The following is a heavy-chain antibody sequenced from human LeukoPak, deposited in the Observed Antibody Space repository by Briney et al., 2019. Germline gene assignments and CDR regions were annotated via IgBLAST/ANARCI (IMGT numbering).Heavy chain of an antibody. J-gene: IGHJ6*02. CDR1: GFTFSSCS. Sequence: GGSLRLSCVASGFTFSSCSMTWVRQAPGKGLECVSTITPTADWTFYADSVRGRFSISRDNSKNTVYLQMNSLRAEDTAVYYCTRGPGRSSSPYYGMDVWGQGTTVTVSS. CDR3: TRGPGRSSSPYYGMDV. CDR2: ITPTADWT. V-gene: IGHV3-23*01. D-gene: IGHD6-6*01.